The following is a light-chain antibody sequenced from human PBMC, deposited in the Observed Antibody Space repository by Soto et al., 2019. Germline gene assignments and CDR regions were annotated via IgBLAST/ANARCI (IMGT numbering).Light chain of an antibody. Sequence: QSALTQPASVSGSPGQSITISCTGTSSDVGTYKLVSWYQQHPGKAPKLIIYEGTKRPSGLSNRFSGSKSGNTASLTISGLQAEDEADYYCCSYTTSRTLVFGGGTKLTVL. CDR3: CSYTTSRTLV. CDR1: SSDVGTYKL. V-gene: IGLV2-23*01. CDR2: EGT. J-gene: IGLJ3*02.